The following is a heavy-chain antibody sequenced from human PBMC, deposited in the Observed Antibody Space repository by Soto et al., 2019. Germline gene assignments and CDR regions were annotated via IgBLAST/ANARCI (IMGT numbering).Heavy chain of an antibody. D-gene: IGHD5-18*01. Sequence: SVKVSCKASGFTFTSSAVQWVRQARGQRLEWIGWSVVGSGNTNYAQKFQERVTITRDMSTSTAYMELSSLRSEDTAVYYCAAEREWDTAMVTFDYWGQGTLVTVSS. CDR2: SVVGSGNT. J-gene: IGHJ4*02. CDR1: GFTFTSSA. CDR3: AAEREWDTAMVTFDY. V-gene: IGHV1-58*01.